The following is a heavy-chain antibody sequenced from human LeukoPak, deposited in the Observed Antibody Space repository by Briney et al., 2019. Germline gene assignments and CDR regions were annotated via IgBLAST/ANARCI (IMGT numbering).Heavy chain of an antibody. V-gene: IGHV4-59*01. CDR3: ARSWRGGDWYFDL. D-gene: IGHD3-3*01. CDR2: IYYSGST. CDR1: GGSISSYY. Sequence: SETLSLTCTVSGGSISSYYWSWIRQPPGKGLEWIGYIYYSGSTNYNPSLKSRVTISVDTSKNQFSLKLSSVTAADTAVYYCARSWRGGDWYFDLWGRGTLVTVSS. J-gene: IGHJ2*01.